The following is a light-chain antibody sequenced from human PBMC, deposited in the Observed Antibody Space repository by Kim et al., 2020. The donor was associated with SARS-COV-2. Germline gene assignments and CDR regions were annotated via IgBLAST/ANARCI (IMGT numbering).Light chain of an antibody. CDR2: SDE. Sequence: QTATLTSTVNSNNVGIHGEAWRQQRQGHPPTLLSYSDENRHPGTSERLPASRSGNTASLTITGLQPEDEADYYCAAWDSSLSAYVFGTGTKVTVL. CDR1: SNNVGIHG. CDR3: AAWDSSLSAYV. V-gene: IGLV10-54*01. J-gene: IGLJ1*01.